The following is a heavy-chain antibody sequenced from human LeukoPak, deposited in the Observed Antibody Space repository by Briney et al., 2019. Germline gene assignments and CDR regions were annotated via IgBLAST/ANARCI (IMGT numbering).Heavy chain of an antibody. Sequence: ASVKVSCKASVYTFTSYGISWVRQAPGQGLEWMGWISAYNGNTNYAQKLQGRVTMTTDTSTSTAYMELRSLRSDDTAVYYCARDEDWNYGTAYDWFDPWGQGTLVTVSS. CDR3: ARDEDWNYGTAYDWFDP. V-gene: IGHV1-18*01. CDR1: VYTFTSYG. J-gene: IGHJ5*02. CDR2: ISAYNGNT. D-gene: IGHD1-7*01.